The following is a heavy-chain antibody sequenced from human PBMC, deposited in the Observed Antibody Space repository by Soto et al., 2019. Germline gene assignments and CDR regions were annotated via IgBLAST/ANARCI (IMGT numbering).Heavy chain of an antibody. J-gene: IGHJ4*02. Sequence: EVQLLESGGGLVQPGGSLRLSCAASGFSFGSYAMAWVRQAPGKGLEWVSAISGSGGITYYADSVKGRFTISRDNSKNTLYLQMNSLRADDTALYYCAKDLKGAVADYFDYWGQGTRVTVSS. D-gene: IGHD6-19*01. CDR3: AKDLKGAVADYFDY. V-gene: IGHV3-23*01. CDR1: GFSFGSYA. CDR2: ISGSGGIT.